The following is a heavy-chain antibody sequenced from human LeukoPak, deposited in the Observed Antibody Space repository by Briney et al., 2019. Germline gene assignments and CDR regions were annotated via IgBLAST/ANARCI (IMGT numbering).Heavy chain of an antibody. D-gene: IGHD2/OR15-2a*01. Sequence: GGSLRLSCAASGFTFSSYAMSWVRQAPGKGLEWVSAISGSGGSTYYADSVKGRFTISRDNSKNTLYLQMNSLRAEDTAVYYCAKDRSPVLISYYMDVWGKGTTVTVSS. CDR2: ISGSGGST. CDR1: GFTFSSYA. CDR3: AKDRSPVLISYYMDV. V-gene: IGHV3-23*01. J-gene: IGHJ6*03.